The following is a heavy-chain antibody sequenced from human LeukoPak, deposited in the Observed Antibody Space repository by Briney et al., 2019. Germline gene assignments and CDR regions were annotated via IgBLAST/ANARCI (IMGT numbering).Heavy chain of an antibody. V-gene: IGHV3-53*01. CDR1: GFPVGSYY. D-gene: IGHD2/OR15-2a*01. CDR3: AKDLSPFDY. CDR2: IYKGGTT. Sequence: GGSLRLSCEASGFPVGSYYLTWVRQAPGKGLEWVSAIYKGGTTYYADSVKGRFTVSRDNSKNSFSLQMNSLSAEDTAVYYCAKDLSPFDYWGQGTLVTVSS. J-gene: IGHJ4*02.